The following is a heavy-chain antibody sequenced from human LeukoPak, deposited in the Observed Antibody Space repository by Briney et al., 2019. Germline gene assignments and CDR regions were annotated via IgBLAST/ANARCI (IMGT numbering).Heavy chain of an antibody. CDR1: GYTFTSHY. D-gene: IGHD1-1*01. V-gene: IGHV1-46*01. CDR3: ARDLTTGYYFDY. CDR2: INPSGGYT. Sequence: ASVKVSCKASGYTFTSHYMHWVRQAPGQGLEWMGIINPSGGYTSYAQKFQGRVTMTRDTSTSTVYMELSSLRSDDTAVYCCARDLTTGYYFDYWGQGTLVTVSS. J-gene: IGHJ4*02.